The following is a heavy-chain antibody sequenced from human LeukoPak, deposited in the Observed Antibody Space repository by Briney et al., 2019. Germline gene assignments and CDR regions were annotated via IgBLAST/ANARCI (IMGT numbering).Heavy chain of an antibody. D-gene: IGHD2-2*01. CDR1: GFTFSDYA. J-gene: IGHJ6*02. V-gene: IGHV3-21*01. CDR2: ISSSSAYI. Sequence: GGSLRLSCAASGFTFSDYAMDWVRLAPGEGLEWVSAISSSSAYIYYADSVKGRFTISRDNAKNSVSLQMNSLRAEDTAVYYCARIFRYQLVDYYALDVWGQGTTVTVSS. CDR3: ARIFRYQLVDYYALDV.